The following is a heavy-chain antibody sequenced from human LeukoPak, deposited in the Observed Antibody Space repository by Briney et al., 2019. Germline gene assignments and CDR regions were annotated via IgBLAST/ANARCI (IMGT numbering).Heavy chain of an antibody. CDR2: ISYDGSNK. CDR3: AKGSDYYGSGSYYDY. V-gene: IGHV3-30*18. Sequence: PGWSLRLSCAASGFTFSSYGMHWVRQAPGKGLEWVAVISYDGSNKYYADSVKGRFTISKDNSKNTLYLQMNSLRAEDTAVYYCAKGSDYYGSGSYYDYWGQGTLVTVSS. CDR1: GFTFSSYG. J-gene: IGHJ4*02. D-gene: IGHD3-10*01.